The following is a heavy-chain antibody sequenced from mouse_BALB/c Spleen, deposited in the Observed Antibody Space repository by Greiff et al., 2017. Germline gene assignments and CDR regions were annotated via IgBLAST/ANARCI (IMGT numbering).Heavy chain of an antibody. CDR3: TRGGNTTEVAGVDD. D-gene: IGHD1-1*01. CDR1: GYTFTSYW. CDR2: IYPGNSDT. J-gene: IGHJ2*01. V-gene: IGHV1-5*01. Sequence: VQLQQSGTVLARPGASVKMSCKASGYTFTSYWMHWVKQRPGQGLEWIGAIYPGNSDTSYNQKFKGMAKLTAVTSTSTAYMELSSLTNDDAAVYYCTRGGNTTEVAGVDDGGQGTTLTVS.